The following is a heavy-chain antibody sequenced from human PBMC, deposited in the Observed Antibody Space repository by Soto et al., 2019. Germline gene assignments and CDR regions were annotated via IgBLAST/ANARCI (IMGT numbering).Heavy chain of an antibody. Sequence: VQLQESGPGLVKPSETLSLTCTVSGGSISSYYWSWIRQPPGKGLEWIGYIYYSGSTNYNPSLKSRVTISVDTSKNQFSLKLSSVTAADTAVYYCASFRTTVTTRHAFDIWGQGTMVTVSS. D-gene: IGHD4-17*01. V-gene: IGHV4-59*01. CDR1: GGSISSYY. CDR3: ASFRTTVTTRHAFDI. J-gene: IGHJ3*02. CDR2: IYYSGST.